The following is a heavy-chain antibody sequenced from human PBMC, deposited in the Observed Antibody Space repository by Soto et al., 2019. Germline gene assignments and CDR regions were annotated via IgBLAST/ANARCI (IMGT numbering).Heavy chain of an antibody. J-gene: IGHJ5*02. CDR3: ARDSSSYEQRINWFDP. CDR1: GYTFAGYY. Sequence: GASVKVSCKASGYTFAGYYMHWVRQAPGQGLEWMGWINPNSGGTNYAQKFQGWVTMTRDTSISTAYMELSRLRSDDTAVYYCARDSSSYEQRINWFDPWGQGTLVTVSS. D-gene: IGHD6-25*01. V-gene: IGHV1-2*04. CDR2: INPNSGGT.